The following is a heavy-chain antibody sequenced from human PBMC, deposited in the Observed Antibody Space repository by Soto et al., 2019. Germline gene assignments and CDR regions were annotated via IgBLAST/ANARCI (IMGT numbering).Heavy chain of an antibody. Sequence: SETLSLTCTVSGGSISSGDYYWSWIRQPPGKGLEWIGYMYYCGSTYYNPSPKSRVTISLETPDNHFSLKLSSVTAADTALYYCARIKIVGILTYYMDVWGKGTPVPVSS. CDR3: ARIKIVGILTYYMDV. J-gene: IGHJ6*03. D-gene: IGHD3-3*01. CDR2: MYYCGST. V-gene: IGHV4-30-4*01. CDR1: GGSISSGDYY.